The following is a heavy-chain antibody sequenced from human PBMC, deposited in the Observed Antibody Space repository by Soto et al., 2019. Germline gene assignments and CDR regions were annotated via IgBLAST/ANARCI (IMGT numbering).Heavy chain of an antibody. CDR2: ISANDVGT. CDR1: GFTLRNYA. V-gene: IGHV3-23*01. Sequence: GGSLRLSCDASGFTLRNYAMTWIRQAPGKGLEWVSLISANDVGTYYAESVKTRFTISTDQSRNTVYLQMDSLRADDTAIYYCAKAKNDYNWDNRPPFDYWGQGTLVTVSS. CDR3: AKAKNDYNWDNRPPFDY. D-gene: IGHD1-20*01. J-gene: IGHJ4*02.